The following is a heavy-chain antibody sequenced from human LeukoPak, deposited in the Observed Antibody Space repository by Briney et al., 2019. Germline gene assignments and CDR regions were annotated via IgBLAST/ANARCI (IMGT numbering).Heavy chain of an antibody. Sequence: PSETLSLTCAVSGYSISSGYYWGRIRQPPGKGLEWIGSLYDTGGTYYNPSLTSRVTISVDTSKNQFSLKLSSVTAADTAVYYCARQTAEDCSSTSCYIRNWFDPWGQGTLVTVSS. CDR1: GYSISSGYY. CDR2: LYDTGGT. J-gene: IGHJ5*02. CDR3: ARQTAEDCSSTSCYIRNWFDP. D-gene: IGHD2-2*02. V-gene: IGHV4-38-2*01.